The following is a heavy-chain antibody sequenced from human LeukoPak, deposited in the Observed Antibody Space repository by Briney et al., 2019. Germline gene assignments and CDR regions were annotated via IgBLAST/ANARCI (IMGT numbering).Heavy chain of an antibody. D-gene: IGHD3-10*01. CDR3: ARCMFRSLIDAFRI. Sequence: PSETLSLTCAVSGDSISSSTYYWGWIRQPPGKGLEWIGSFYYSGSTYYNPSLKSRVTISVDTSKNQFSLKLTSVTAADTAVYFCARCMFRSLIDAFRIWGQGTMVTVSS. CDR2: FYYSGST. J-gene: IGHJ3*02. CDR1: GDSISSSTYY. V-gene: IGHV4-39*07.